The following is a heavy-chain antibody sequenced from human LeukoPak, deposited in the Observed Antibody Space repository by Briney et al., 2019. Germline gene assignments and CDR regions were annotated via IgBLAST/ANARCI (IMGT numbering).Heavy chain of an antibody. Sequence: PGGSLRLSCAASGFTFSRYAMHWVRQAPGKGLEWVAVIWYDGSHKSYAESVKGRFTISRDNSNNTLYLQMNSLRADDTAVYYCARRCSGSSCYYGDYRGQGTLVTVSS. CDR3: ARRCSGSSCYYGDY. CDR1: GFTFSRYA. V-gene: IGHV3-33*01. D-gene: IGHD2-2*01. CDR2: IWYDGSHK. J-gene: IGHJ4*02.